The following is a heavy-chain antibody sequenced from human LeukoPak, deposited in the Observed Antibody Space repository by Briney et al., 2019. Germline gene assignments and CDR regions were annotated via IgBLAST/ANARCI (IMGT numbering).Heavy chain of an antibody. CDR2: IYPGDSDI. CDR1: GYRFSSYW. D-gene: IGHD3-10*01. CDR3: ARQPGAGWFDP. V-gene: IGHV5-51*01. Sequence: GESLKISCKDSGYRFSSYWIAWVRQMPGKGLEYIGIIYPGDSDIRYSPSFQGQVTISADKSISTAYLQWSSLKASDTATYYCARQPGAGWFDPWGQGTLVTVSS. J-gene: IGHJ5*02.